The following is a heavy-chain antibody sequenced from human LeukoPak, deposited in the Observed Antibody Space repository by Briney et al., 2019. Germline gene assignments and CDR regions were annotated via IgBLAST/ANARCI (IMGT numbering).Heavy chain of an antibody. V-gene: IGHV3-20*04. CDR2: INWNGGTT. D-gene: IGHD3-16*02. J-gene: IGHJ4*02. Sequence: GGSLRLSCEASGFTFDDYGMTWVRQVPGKGLEWISSINWNGGTTSYADSVKGRFTISRDNDKNSLYLQMNSLRAEDTALYYCARGGYRQLAYFDYWGQAALVTVSS. CDR1: GFTFDDYG. CDR3: ARGGYRQLAYFDY.